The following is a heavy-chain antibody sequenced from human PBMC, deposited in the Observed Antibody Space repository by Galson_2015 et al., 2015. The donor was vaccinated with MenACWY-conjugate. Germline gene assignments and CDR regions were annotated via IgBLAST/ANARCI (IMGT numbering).Heavy chain of an antibody. V-gene: IGHV3-11*06. D-gene: IGHD6-19*01. CDR2: ISSSSSYT. CDR1: GFTFSDYY. CDR3: ARARVAGNYGMDV. Sequence: SLRLSCAASGFTFSDYYMSWIRQAPGKGLEWVSYISSSSSYTNYADSVKGRFTISRDNAKNSLYLQMNSLRAEDTAVYYCARARVAGNYGMDVWGQGTTVTVSS. J-gene: IGHJ6*02.